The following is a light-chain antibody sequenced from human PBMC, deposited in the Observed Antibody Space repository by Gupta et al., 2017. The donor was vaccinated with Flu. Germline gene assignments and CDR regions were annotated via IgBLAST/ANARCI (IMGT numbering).Light chain of an antibody. V-gene: IGKV1-39*01. CDR1: QSIVNY. CDR2: AAS. Sequence: DIQMTKSPSSLSASVGDRVTITCRASQSIVNYLNWYQQRPGKAPNLLIYAASSLHSGVPSRFSGSGSGTDFTLTISSLQPEDFATYYCQQSYSAPYTFGQGTKLEIK. J-gene: IGKJ2*01. CDR3: QQSYSAPYT.